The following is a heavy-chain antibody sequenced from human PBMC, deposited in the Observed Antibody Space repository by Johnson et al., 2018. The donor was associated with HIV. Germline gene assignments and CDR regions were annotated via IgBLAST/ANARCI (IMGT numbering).Heavy chain of an antibody. CDR2: ISYDGSNK. Sequence: QVQLVESGGGLIQPGGSLRLSCAASGFTVSSNYMSWVRQAPGKGLEWVAVISYDGSNKYYADSVKGRFTISRDNSKNTLYLQTNRLRAEDTAVYYCARDREYGLAWGWALDIWGQGTMVTVSS. V-gene: IGHV3-30*03. CDR1: GFTVSSNY. D-gene: IGHD6-19*01. CDR3: ARDREYGLAWGWALDI. J-gene: IGHJ3*02.